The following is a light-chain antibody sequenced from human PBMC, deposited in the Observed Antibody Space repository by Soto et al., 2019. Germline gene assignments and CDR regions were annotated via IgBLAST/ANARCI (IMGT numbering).Light chain of an antibody. J-gene: IGKJ2*01. V-gene: IGKV3-20*01. CDR1: QSLSGNY. Sequence: EIVLTQSPGTLSLSPGERATLSCRASQSLSGNYLAWYQQKPGQAPRLLIFGVSSRATGIPDRFSGSGSGTDFTITINRREPEDFAVYYCHHYGSSPYTFGLGTKLEIK. CDR2: GVS. CDR3: HHYGSSPYT.